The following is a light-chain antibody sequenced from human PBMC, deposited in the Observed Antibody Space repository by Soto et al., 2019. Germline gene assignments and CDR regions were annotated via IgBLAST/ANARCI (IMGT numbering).Light chain of an antibody. V-gene: IGLV2-14*01. J-gene: IGLJ2*01. CDR1: SSDVGGYQY. Sequence: QSALTHPASVSGSPGQSITICCTGTSSDVGGYQYVSWYQQYPGKAPKLVIYEVSNRPSGVSIRFSGSKSGDTASLTISGLQAEDEADYYCCSYTLRSTLVFGGGTKVTVL. CDR2: EVS. CDR3: CSYTLRSTLV.